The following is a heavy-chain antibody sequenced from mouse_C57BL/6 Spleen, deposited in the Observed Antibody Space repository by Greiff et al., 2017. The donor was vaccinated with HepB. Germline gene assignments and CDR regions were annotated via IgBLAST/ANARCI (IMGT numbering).Heavy chain of an antibody. Sequence: QVQLQQPGAELVRPGTSVKLSCKASGYTFTSYWMHWVKQRPGQGLEWIGVIDPSDSYTNYNQKFKGKATLTVDTSSSTAYMQLSSLTSEDSAVYYCARDHYSNPWFAYWGQGTLVTVSA. V-gene: IGHV1-59*01. CDR1: GYTFTSYW. CDR2: IDPSDSYT. CDR3: ARDHYSNPWFAY. J-gene: IGHJ3*01. D-gene: IGHD2-5*01.